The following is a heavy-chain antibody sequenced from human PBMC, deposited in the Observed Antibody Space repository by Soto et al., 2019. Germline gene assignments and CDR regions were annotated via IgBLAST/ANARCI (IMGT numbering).Heavy chain of an antibody. CDR2: IIPIFGTA. D-gene: IGHD3-22*01. J-gene: IGHJ4*02. CDR3: ARDLPPDYYDSSGFFDY. V-gene: IGHV1-69*13. Sequence: SVKVSCKASGGTFSSSAISWVRQAPGQGLEWMGGIIPIFGTANYAQKFQGRVTITADESTSTAYMELSSLRSEDTAVYYCARDLPPDYYDSSGFFDYWGQGTLVTVSS. CDR1: GGTFSSSA.